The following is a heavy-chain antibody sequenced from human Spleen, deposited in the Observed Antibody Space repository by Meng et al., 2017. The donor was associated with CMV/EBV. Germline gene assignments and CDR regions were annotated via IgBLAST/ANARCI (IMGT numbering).Heavy chain of an antibody. CDR3: ARDLRGRESLLSVTMVREVISHAMDV. Sequence: GESLKISCAASGFSFSDYPMHWVRQAPGKGLEWVAVISSGGSKKYYGDSVKGRFTISRDNSKKTVYVQMNSLRAEDTAVYYCARDLRGRESLLSVTMVREVISHAMDVWGQGTTVTVSS. CDR2: ISSGGSKK. J-gene: IGHJ6*02. CDR1: GFSFSDYP. D-gene: IGHD3-10*01. V-gene: IGHV3-30-3*01.